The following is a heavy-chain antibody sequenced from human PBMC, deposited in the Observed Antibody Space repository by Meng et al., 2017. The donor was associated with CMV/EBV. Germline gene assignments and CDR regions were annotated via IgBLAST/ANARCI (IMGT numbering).Heavy chain of an antibody. CDR3: AKTTAVDTRSYYYYGMDV. Sequence: SLKISCAASGFTFDDYAMHWVRQAPGKGLEWVSGISWNSGSIGYADSVKGRFTISRDNAKNSLYLQMNSLRAEDTAVYYCAKTTAVDTRSYYYYGMDVWGQGTTVTVSS. D-gene: IGHD6-13*01. CDR2: ISWNSGSI. CDR1: GFTFDDYA. J-gene: IGHJ6*02. V-gene: IGHV3-9*01.